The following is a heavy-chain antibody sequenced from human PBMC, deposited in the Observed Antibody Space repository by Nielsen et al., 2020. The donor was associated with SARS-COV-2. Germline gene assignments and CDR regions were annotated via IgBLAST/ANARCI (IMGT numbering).Heavy chain of an antibody. CDR2: VSHSGST. D-gene: IGHD6-19*01. V-gene: IGHV4-4*02. Sequence: SETLSLTCAASGGSVSSNDWWTWVRQSPGKGLEWIGEVSHSGSTNYSPSLKSRVTLSMDKSRRQFSLRLASVSAADTAIYYCGGDRYRSDWSYYWGQGILVTVSS. J-gene: IGHJ4*02. CDR1: GGSVSSNDW. CDR3: GGDRYRSDWSYY.